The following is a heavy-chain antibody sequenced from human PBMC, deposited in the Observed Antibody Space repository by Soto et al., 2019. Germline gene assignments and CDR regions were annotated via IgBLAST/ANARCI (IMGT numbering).Heavy chain of an antibody. CDR2: ITAHNGNT. D-gene: IGHD3-3*01. V-gene: IGHV1-18*01. CDR1: GYTFSNYA. J-gene: IGHJ6*02. Sequence: QVQLVQSGGEVKKPGASVKVSCKASGYTFSNYAISWVRQAPGQGLEWMGWITAHNGNTKYAQKFQARVTMTTDTSTSTVSMELRSLTSDDTAVYYFARDAPYDDFWSGVMELYYYGMDVWGQGTTVTVSS. CDR3: ARDAPYDDFWSGVMELYYYGMDV.